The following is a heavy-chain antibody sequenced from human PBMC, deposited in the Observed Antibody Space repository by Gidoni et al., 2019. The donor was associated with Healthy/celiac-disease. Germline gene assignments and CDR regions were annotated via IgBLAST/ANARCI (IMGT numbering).Heavy chain of an antibody. CDR2: ISYDGSNK. V-gene: IGHV3-30-3*01. CDR3: ARDGGKDTGESYYFDY. D-gene: IGHD2-15*01. J-gene: IGHJ4*02. Sequence: QVQLVESGGGVVQPGRPLRLSCAASGFTFSSYAMQWVRQAPGKGLEWVAVISYDGSNKYYADSVKGRFTISRDNSKNTLYLQMNSLRAEDTAVYYCARDGGKDTGESYYFDYWGQGTLVTVSS. CDR1: GFTFSSYA.